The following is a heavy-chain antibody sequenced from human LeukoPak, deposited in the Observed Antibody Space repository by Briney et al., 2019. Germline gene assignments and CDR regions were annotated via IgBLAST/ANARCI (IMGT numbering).Heavy chain of an antibody. CDR3: AKQRSMVRGPFDY. D-gene: IGHD3-10*01. J-gene: IGHJ4*02. CDR1: GFTFSSYG. CDR2: ISGSGGST. Sequence: GGSLRLSCAASGFTFSSYGMSWVRQAPGKGLEWVSAISGSGGSTYYADSVKGRFTISRDNSKNTLYLQMNSLRAEDTAVYYCAKQRSMVRGPFDYWGQGTLVTVSS. V-gene: IGHV3-23*01.